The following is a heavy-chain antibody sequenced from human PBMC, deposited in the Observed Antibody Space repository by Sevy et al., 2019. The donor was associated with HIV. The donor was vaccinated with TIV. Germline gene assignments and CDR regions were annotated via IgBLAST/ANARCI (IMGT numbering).Heavy chain of an antibody. CDR2: LYHSGST. CDR3: ARGDYYDTSGYYSYYFGS. CDR1: GFSITTAYY. D-gene: IGHD3-22*01. J-gene: IGHJ4*02. Sequence: SETLSLTCAVSGFSITTAYYWGWIRQPPGKGPEWIGSLYHSGSTSYNPSLKSRVTISVDTSKNHFSLKLGSVTAADTAVYYCARGDYYDTSGYYSYYFGSWGQGTLVTVSS. V-gene: IGHV4-38-2*01.